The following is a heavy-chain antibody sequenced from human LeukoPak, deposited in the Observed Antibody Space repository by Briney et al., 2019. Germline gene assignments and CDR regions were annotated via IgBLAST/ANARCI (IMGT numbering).Heavy chain of an antibody. V-gene: IGHV3-64*01. CDR1: GFVFSTYA. Sequence: GGSLRLSCAASGFVFSTYAIHWVRHVPGKGLEYVSGIKGNGDYTDYANSVKGRFTISRDNFKNTVYLQMGSLRAEDMAVYYCARDLFSGAEMATLDYWGQGTLVTVSS. D-gene: IGHD5-24*01. J-gene: IGHJ4*02. CDR2: IKGNGDYT. CDR3: ARDLFSGAEMATLDY.